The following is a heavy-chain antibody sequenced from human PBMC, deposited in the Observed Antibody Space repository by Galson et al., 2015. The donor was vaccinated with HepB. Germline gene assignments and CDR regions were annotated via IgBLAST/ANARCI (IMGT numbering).Heavy chain of an antibody. CDR3: ARAECRDYYDSSGYPY. CDR1: GYTFTSYG. D-gene: IGHD3-22*01. Sequence: SVKVSCKASGYTFTSYGISWVRQAPGQGLEWMGWISAYNGNTNYAQKLQGRVTMTTDTSTSTAYMELRSLRSDDTAVYYCARAECRDYYDSSGYPYWGQGTLVTVSS. CDR2: ISAYNGNT. J-gene: IGHJ4*02. V-gene: IGHV1-18*04.